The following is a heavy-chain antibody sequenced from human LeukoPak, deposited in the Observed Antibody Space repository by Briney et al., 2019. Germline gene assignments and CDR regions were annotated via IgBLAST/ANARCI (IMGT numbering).Heavy chain of an antibody. V-gene: IGHV4-59*08. CDR2: IYYSGST. CDR1: GGSISSYH. D-gene: IGHD4-23*01. Sequence: SETLSLTCTVSGGSISSYHWSWIRQPPGKGLEWIGYIYYSGSTNYNPSLKSRVTISVDTSKNQFSLKLSSVTAADTAVYYCARYYGGKRGYFDYWGQGTLVTVSS. J-gene: IGHJ4*02. CDR3: ARYYGGKRGYFDY.